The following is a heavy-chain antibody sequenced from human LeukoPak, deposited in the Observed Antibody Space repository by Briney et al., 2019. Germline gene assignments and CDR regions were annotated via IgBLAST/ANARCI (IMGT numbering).Heavy chain of an antibody. Sequence: GASVKVSCKHTFTRHNIHWVRQAPGQGLECVGWINPTTGVTKYAQKFQGRVTLTRDTSITTAYMELNSLTSDDAPFYYCVVSVQAAAIPAFDCWGQGTPVTVSP. D-gene: IGHD3-22*01. CDR1: TFTRHN. J-gene: IGHJ4*02. V-gene: IGHV1-2*02. CDR3: VVSVQAAAIPAFDC. CDR2: INPTTGVT.